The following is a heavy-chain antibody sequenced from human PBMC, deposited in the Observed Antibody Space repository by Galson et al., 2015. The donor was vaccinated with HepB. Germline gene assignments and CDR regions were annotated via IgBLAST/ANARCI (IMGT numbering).Heavy chain of an antibody. V-gene: IGHV3-11*01. J-gene: IGHJ4*02. CDR2: ISSSGGTI. D-gene: IGHD6-6*01. CDR1: GFTFSDYY. Sequence: SLRLSCAASGFTFSDYYMSWIRQAPGKGLEWVSYISSSGGTIYYADSLEGRFTISRDNAENSLSLQMNSLRAEDTAVYYCARGGSSSALDHWGQGTLVTVSS. CDR3: ARGGSSSALDH.